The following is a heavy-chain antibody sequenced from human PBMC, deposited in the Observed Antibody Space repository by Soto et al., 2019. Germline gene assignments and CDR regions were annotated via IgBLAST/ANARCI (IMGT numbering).Heavy chain of an antibody. V-gene: IGHV2-5*02. CDR1: GFSLNTNGVG. Sequence: QITLKESGPPLMKPTQTLTLTCTFSGFSLNTNGVGVGWIRQPPGKALEWLAVIYWDDDYRYSPSLKSRLTIPTDTSKNLVVLTVTNLASVDTATYYCEQSQWLKYSYFDPWGQGTLVTVSS. J-gene: IGHJ5*02. D-gene: IGHD5-18*01. CDR2: IYWDDDY. CDR3: EQSQWLKYSYFDP.